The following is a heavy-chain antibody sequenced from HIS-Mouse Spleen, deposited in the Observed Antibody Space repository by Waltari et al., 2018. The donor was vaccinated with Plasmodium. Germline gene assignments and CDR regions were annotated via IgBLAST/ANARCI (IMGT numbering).Heavy chain of an antibody. CDR1: GGPYSRSSYY. CDR2: IYYSGST. D-gene: IGHD6-13*01. V-gene: IGHV4-39*07. Sequence: QLQLPDSGPGLVNRSETLSLPCPVSGGPYSRSSYYWGWIRQPPGKGLERIGSIYYSGSTYYNPSLKSRVTISVDTSKSQFSLKLSSVTAADTAVYYCARVTAAAGTSWGQGTLVTVSS. J-gene: IGHJ5*02. CDR3: ARVTAAAGTS.